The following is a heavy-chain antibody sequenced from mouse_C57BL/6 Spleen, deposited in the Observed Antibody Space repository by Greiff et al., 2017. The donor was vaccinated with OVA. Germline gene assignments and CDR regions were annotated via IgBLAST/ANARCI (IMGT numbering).Heavy chain of an antibody. V-gene: IGHV14-2*01. D-gene: IGHD2-3*01. Sequence: VQLQQSGAELVKPGASVKLSCTASGFTIKDYYMHWVKQRTEQGLEWIGRIDPEDGATKYAPKFQGKATITADTASNTAYLQLSSLTSEDTAVYYCAHYDGYHFDYWGQGTTLTVSS. J-gene: IGHJ2*01. CDR1: GFTIKDYY. CDR2: IDPEDGAT. CDR3: AHYDGYHFDY.